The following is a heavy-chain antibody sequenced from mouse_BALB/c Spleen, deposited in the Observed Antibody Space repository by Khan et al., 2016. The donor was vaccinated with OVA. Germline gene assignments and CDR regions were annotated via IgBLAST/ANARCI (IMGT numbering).Heavy chain of an antibody. V-gene: IGHV3-2*02. J-gene: IGHJ2*01. CDR1: GYSITSGYG. D-gene: IGHD1-2*01. CDR3: ARTARIKY. Sequence: EVQLQESGPGLVKPSQSLSLTCPVTGYSITSGYGWNWIRQFPGNKLEWMGYISYSGSTNYNPSLKSRISITRDTSKNQFVLQLNSVTTDDTATYYCARTARIKYWGQGTTLTVSS. CDR2: ISYSGST.